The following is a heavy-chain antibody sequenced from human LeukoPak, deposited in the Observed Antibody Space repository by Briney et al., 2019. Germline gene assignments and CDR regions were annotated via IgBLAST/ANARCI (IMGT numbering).Heavy chain of an antibody. D-gene: IGHD2-15*01. V-gene: IGHV3-48*04. CDR1: GFTFSSYG. J-gene: IGHJ4*02. CDR2: ISSSGSTI. Sequence: GGSLRLSCAASGFTFSSYGMHWVRQAPGKGLEGVSYISSSGSTIYYADSVKGRFTISRDNAKNSLYLQMNSLRAEDTAVYYCASQVAGYCSGGSCFDYWGQGTLVTVSS. CDR3: ASQVAGYCSGGSCFDY.